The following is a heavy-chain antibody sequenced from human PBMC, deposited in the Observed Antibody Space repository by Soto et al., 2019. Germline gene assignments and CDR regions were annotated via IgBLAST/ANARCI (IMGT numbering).Heavy chain of an antibody. D-gene: IGHD6-13*01. J-gene: IGHJ4*02. V-gene: IGHV5-51*01. Sequence: GEALKISCKGSGYSFTSYWIGWVRQMPGKGLEWMGIIYPGDSDTRYSPSFQGQVTISADKSISTAYLQWSSLKASDTAMYYCAGLGIAAAAAPDYWGQGTLVTVSS. CDR1: GYSFTSYW. CDR2: IYPGDSDT. CDR3: AGLGIAAAAAPDY.